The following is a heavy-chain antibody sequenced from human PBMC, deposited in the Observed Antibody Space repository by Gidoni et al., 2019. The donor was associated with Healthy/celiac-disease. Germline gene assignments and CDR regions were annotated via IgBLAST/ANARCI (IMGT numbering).Heavy chain of an antibody. V-gene: IGHV4-39*01. D-gene: IGHD6-19*01. CDR3: ARRAVAGTSGWFDP. J-gene: IGHJ5*02. Sequence: SPKSRVTISVDTSKNQFSLKLSSVTAADTAVYYCARRAVAGTSGWFDPWGQGTLVTVSS.